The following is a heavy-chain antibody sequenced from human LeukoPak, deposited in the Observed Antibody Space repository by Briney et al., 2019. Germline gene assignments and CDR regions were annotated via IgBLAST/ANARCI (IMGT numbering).Heavy chain of an antibody. J-gene: IGHJ4*02. D-gene: IGHD6-19*01. CDR3: AREIGSGWYTIDY. V-gene: IGHV3-66*01. Sequence: PGGSLRLSCAASGFTFSDYYMSWVRQAPGKGLEWVSVIYSGGNTYYADSVKGRFTISRDNSKNTLYLQMNSLRAEDTAVYYCAREIGSGWYTIDYWGQGTLVTVSS. CDR1: GFTFSDYY. CDR2: IYSGGNT.